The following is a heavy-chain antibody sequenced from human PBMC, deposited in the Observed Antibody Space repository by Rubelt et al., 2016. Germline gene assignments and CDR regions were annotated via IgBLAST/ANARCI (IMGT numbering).Heavy chain of an antibody. D-gene: IGHD1-20*01. Sequence: QLQLQESGPGLVKPSETLSLTCTVSGGSISGSPYYWGWIRQPPGKGLEWIGSIYYSGTTYYNPSLKSRVTISVDTSKNQFSLKLTPVTAADTAWYYCARHGTGYNWSSDDGFDLWGQGTEVTVSS. CDR2: IYYSGTT. V-gene: IGHV4-39*01. J-gene: IGHJ3*01. CDR1: GGSISGSPYY. CDR3: ARHGTGYNWSSDDGFDL.